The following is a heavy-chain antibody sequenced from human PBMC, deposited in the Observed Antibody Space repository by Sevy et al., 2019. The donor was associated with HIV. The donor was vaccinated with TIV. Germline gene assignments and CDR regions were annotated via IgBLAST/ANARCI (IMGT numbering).Heavy chain of an antibody. V-gene: IGHV2-5*02. Sequence: SGPTLVNPTQTLTLTCTFSGFSLSTSGVGVGWIRQPPGKALEWLALIYWDDDKRYSPSLKSRLTITKDTSKNQVVLTMNNMDPVDTATYYCANRPFDKVAGLSNWFDPWGQGTLVTVSS. CDR3: ANRPFDKVAGLSNWFDP. D-gene: IGHD5-12*01. CDR1: GFSLSTSGVG. J-gene: IGHJ5*02. CDR2: IYWDDDK.